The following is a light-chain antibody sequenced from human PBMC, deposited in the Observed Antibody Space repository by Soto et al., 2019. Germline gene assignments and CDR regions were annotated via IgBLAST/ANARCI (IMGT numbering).Light chain of an antibody. CDR3: QEYNGHSSST. CDR1: QSANRW. CDR2: EPS. J-gene: IGKJ1*01. V-gene: IGKV1-5*03. Sequence: DIQMTQSPSTLSASVGDSVTITCRASQSANRWLAWYQQKPGRATKLLIYEPSRFESGVPSRFSGSGSGTEFTLTISSLQPDDFATYYCQEYNGHSSSTFGQGTKGEVK.